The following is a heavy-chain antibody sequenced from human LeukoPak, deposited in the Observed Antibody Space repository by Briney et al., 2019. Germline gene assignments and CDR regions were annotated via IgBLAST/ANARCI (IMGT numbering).Heavy chain of an antibody. D-gene: IGHD5-18*01. CDR3: ARAQSSYGYGDALDI. V-gene: IGHV3-23*01. Sequence: PSETLSLTCAVYGGSFSGYYWSWIRQPPGKGLEWVSAISGSGGSTYYADSVKGRFTISRDNSKNTLYLQMNSLRAEDTAVYYCARAQSSYGYGDALDIWGQGTMVTVSS. J-gene: IGHJ3*02. CDR2: ISGSGGST. CDR1: GGSFSGYY.